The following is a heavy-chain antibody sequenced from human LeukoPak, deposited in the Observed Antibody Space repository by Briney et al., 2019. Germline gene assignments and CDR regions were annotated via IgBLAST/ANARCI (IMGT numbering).Heavy chain of an antibody. D-gene: IGHD3-10*01. Sequence: GGSLRLSCAASGFTFSSYEMNWVRQAPGKWLEWVSYISSSGSTIYYADSVKGRFTISRDNAKNSLYLQMNSLRAEDTAVYYCARASVGSGSYYPDYWGQGTLVTVSS. J-gene: IGHJ4*02. CDR3: ARASVGSGSYYPDY. CDR1: GFTFSSYE. V-gene: IGHV3-48*03. CDR2: ISSSGSTI.